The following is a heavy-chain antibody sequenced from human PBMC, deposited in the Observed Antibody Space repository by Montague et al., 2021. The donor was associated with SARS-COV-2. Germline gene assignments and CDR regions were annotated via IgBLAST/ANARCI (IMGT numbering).Heavy chain of an antibody. V-gene: IGHV4-61*02. Sequence: TLSLTCTVSVGSISSGSYYWSWIRQPVGKGLEWIGRISISGSTNYNPSLKSRVTISVDTSKNQFSLKLSSVTAADTAVYYCARDIAVAGLFDYWGRGTLVTVSS. CDR1: VGSISSGSYY. CDR3: ARDIAVAGLFDY. J-gene: IGHJ4*02. CDR2: ISISGST. D-gene: IGHD6-19*01.